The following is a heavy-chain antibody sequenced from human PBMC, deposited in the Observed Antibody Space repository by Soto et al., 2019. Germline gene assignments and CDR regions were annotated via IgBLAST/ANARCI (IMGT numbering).Heavy chain of an antibody. CDR2: IIPIFGTA. CDR1: GGTFSSYA. V-gene: IGHV1-69*13. D-gene: IGHD1-1*01. J-gene: IGHJ5*02. Sequence: GASVKVSCKASGGTFSSYAISWVRQAPGQGLEWMGGIIPIFGTANYAQKFQGRVTITADESTSTAYMELSSLRSEDTAVYYCATIPVQLERRLFWFDPWGQGTLVTVSS. CDR3: ATIPVQLERRLFWFDP.